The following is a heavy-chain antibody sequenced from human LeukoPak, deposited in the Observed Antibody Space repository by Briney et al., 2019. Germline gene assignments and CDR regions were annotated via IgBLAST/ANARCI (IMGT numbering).Heavy chain of an antibody. J-gene: IGHJ4*02. D-gene: IGHD3-9*01. CDR3: ARSKNYDILTVDY. V-gene: IGHV4-59*01. Sequence: SETLSLTCAVYGGSFSGYYWSWIRQPPGKGLEWIGYIYYSGSTNYNPSLKSRVTISVDTSKNQFSLKLSSVTAADTAVYYCARSKNYDILTVDYWGQGTLVTVSS. CDR1: GGSFSGYY. CDR2: IYYSGST.